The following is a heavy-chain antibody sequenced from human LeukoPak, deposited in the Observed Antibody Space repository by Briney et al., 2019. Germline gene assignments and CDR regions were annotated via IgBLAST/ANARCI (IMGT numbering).Heavy chain of an antibody. D-gene: IGHD3-16*01. CDR3: ARETSQKGAHYMDV. V-gene: IGHV4-61*01. Sequence: SETLSLTCSGGSISSSSYYWGWIRQPPGKGLEWIGYIYYSGSTNYNPSLKSRVTISVDTSKNQFSLKLTSVTAADTAVYYCARETSQKGAHYMDVWGKGTTVTISS. CDR1: GGSISSSSYY. J-gene: IGHJ6*03. CDR2: IYYSGST.